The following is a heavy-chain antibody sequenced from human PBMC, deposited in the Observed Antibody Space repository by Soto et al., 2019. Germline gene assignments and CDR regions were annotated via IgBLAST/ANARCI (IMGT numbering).Heavy chain of an antibody. J-gene: IGHJ4*02. V-gene: IGHV1-2*04. D-gene: IGHD6-19*01. Sequence: ASVKVSCKASGYTFTGYYMHWVRQAPGQGLEWMGWINPNSGGTNYAQKFQGWVTMTRDTSISTAYMELSRLRSDDTAVYYCARLSSGWRYYYFDYWGQGTLVTVSS. CDR2: INPNSGGT. CDR3: ARLSSGWRYYYFDY. CDR1: GYTFTGYY.